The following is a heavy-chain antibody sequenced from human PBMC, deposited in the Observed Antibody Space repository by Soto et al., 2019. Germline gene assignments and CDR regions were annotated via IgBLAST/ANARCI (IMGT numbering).Heavy chain of an antibody. D-gene: IGHD3-10*01. CDR2: ISGYDGNT. Sequence: QVQLVQSGAEVKKSGASVKVSCKASGFTLNDFGVSWVRQAPGQGLEWMGWISGYDGNTNFAQKYEGRVMMTIDSSTSTAYMELRNLRSDDTAMYYCAREKWFGQTPFDSWGQGTLVTVSS. CDR3: AREKWFGQTPFDS. CDR1: GFTLNDFG. V-gene: IGHV1-18*01. J-gene: IGHJ4*02.